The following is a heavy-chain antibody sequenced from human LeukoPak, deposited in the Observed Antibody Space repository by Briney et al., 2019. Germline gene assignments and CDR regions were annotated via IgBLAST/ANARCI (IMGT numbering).Heavy chain of an antibody. CDR1: GGSISSSSYY. CDR2: IYYSGTT. J-gene: IGHJ4*02. Sequence: PSETLSLTCTVSGGSISSSSYYWSWIRQPPGKGLEWLGYIYYSGTTNYNPSLKSRVIISLDTSKSQFSLKLNSVTAADTAVYYCAREGGPYRPLDYSGQGTLVTVAS. V-gene: IGHV4-61*01. CDR3: AREGGPYRPLDY.